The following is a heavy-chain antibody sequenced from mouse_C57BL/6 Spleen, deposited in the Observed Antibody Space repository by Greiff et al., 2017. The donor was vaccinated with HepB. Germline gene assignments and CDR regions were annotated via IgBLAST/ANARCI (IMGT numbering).Heavy chain of an antibody. J-gene: IGHJ3*01. CDR2: IHPNSGST. V-gene: IGHV1-64*01. Sequence: QVQLQQPGAELVKPGASVKLSCKASGYTFTSYWMHWVKQRPGQGLEWIGMIHPNSGSTNYNEKFKSKATLTVDKSSSTAYMQLSSLTSEDSAVYYCARSDYSNYEGWFAYWGQGTLVTVSA. D-gene: IGHD2-5*01. CDR1: GYTFTSYW. CDR3: ARSDYSNYEGWFAY.